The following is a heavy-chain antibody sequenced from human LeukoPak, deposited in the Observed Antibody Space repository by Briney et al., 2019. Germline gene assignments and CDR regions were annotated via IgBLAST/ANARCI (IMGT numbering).Heavy chain of an antibody. V-gene: IGHV4-59*01. J-gene: IGHJ5*02. CDR1: GGSISSYY. CDR3: ARAESFYDILTGYAYNWFDP. Sequence: PSETLSLTCTVSGGSISSYYWSWIRQPPGKGLEWIGYIYYSGSTNYNPSLKSRVTISVDTSKNQFSLKLSSVTAADTAVYYCARAESFYDILTGYAYNWFDPWGQGTLVTVSS. CDR2: IYYSGST. D-gene: IGHD3-9*01.